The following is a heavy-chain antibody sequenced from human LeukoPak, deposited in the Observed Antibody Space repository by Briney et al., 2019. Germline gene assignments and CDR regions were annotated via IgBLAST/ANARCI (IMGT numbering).Heavy chain of an antibody. CDR1: GYTFTGYY. V-gene: IGHV1-2*02. CDR3: ARDVLGIAVTEDGGDY. J-gene: IGHJ4*02. D-gene: IGHD6-19*01. Sequence: GASVKVSCTASGYTFTGYYMHWVRQAPGQGLEWMGWINPNSGGTNYAQKFQGRVTTTRDTSISTAYMELSRLKSDDTAVYYCARDVLGIAVTEDGGDYWGQGTLVTVSS. CDR2: INPNSGGT.